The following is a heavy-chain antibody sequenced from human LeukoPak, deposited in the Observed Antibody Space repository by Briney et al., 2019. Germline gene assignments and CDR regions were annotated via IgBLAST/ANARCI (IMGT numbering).Heavy chain of an antibody. Sequence: ASVKVSCKASGYIFTGQYMHWVRQAPGQGPEWMGWMNPKTGGTTYARKFRGRVTMTRDTSLTTAYMELTRLTSDDTAVYYCARQAPWGGGSFMDVWGKGTTVSVSS. V-gene: IGHV1-2*02. CDR2: MNPKTGGT. D-gene: IGHD3-16*01. CDR3: ARQAPWGGGSFMDV. CDR1: GYIFTGQY. J-gene: IGHJ6*03.